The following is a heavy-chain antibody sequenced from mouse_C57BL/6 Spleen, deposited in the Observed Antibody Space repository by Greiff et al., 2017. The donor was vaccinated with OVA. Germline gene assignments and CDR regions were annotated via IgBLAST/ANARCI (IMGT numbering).Heavy chain of an antibody. D-gene: IGHD1-1*01. CDR1: GYTFTSYW. V-gene: IGHV1-74*01. CDR2: IHPSDSDT. CDR3: EMGVRATGGAHWYFDV. Sequence: QVQLQQPGADLVKPGASVKVSCKASGYTFTSYWMHWVKQRPGQGLEWIGRIHPSDSDTNYHQKFKGKATLTVDKSSSTDYMQLSRLTSEDSAVYYWEMGVRATGGAHWYFDVWGTGTTVTVSA. J-gene: IGHJ1*03.